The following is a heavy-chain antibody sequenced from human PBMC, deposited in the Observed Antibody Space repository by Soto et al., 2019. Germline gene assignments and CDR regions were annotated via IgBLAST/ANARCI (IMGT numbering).Heavy chain of an antibody. CDR2: INLNSGGT. D-gene: IGHD3-22*01. V-gene: IGHV1-2*04. J-gene: IGHJ4*02. CDR1: GYTFIDYY. CDR3: AIGCYETSDYFFVF. Sequence: GASVKVSCKASGYTFIDYYMHWVRQAPGQGLEWMGWINLNSGGTNYAQKFQGWVTMTRDTSISTAYMELSRLTYDDTAIYYCAIGCYETSDYFFVFWGRGSPVTGSS.